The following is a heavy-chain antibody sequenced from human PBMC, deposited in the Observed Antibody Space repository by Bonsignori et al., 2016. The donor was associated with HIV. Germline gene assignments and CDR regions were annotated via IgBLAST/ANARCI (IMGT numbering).Heavy chain of an antibody. V-gene: IGHV4-59*01. Sequence: SETLSLTCTVSGDSISDFYWSWIRQPPGKGLEWIGYIYYSGSTNYNPSLKSRATLSVDTSKNQFSLKLSSVTAADTAIYYCARVSDGYNYGYLDYWGQGALVTVSS. J-gene: IGHJ4*02. CDR2: IYYSGST. CDR3: ARVSDGYNYGYLDY. CDR1: GDSISDFY. D-gene: IGHD5-24*01.